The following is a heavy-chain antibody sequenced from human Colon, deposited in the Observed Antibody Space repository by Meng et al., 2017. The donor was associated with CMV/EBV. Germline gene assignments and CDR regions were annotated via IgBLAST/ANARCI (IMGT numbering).Heavy chain of an antibody. CDR2: ISGDSHNI. CDR1: GFSFTSHT. D-gene: IGHD1-26*01. CDR3: AKEAGGAHYGLDV. V-gene: IGHV3-21*01. Sequence: GGSLRLSCAASGFSFTSHTVNWVRQAPGKGLEWVSAISGDSHNIYYAASVRARFTISRDNFNNTLNLHMDGLRVEDTAVYYCAKEAGGAHYGLDVWGQGTTVTVSS. J-gene: IGHJ6*02.